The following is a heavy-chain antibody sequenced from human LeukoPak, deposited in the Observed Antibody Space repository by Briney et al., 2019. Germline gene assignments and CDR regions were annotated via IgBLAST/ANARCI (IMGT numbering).Heavy chain of an antibody. V-gene: IGHV3-48*04. Sequence: GGSLRLSCAASGFNFDKYNMNWVRQAPGKGLEWISYISLSGSPIYYADSVKGRFTISRDNAKNSLYLQMNSLRAEDTAVYYCARDRDTVAGTLGWFDPWGQGTLVTVSS. CDR3: ARDRDTVAGTLGWFDP. D-gene: IGHD5-12*01. CDR1: GFNFDKYN. J-gene: IGHJ5*02. CDR2: ISLSGSPI.